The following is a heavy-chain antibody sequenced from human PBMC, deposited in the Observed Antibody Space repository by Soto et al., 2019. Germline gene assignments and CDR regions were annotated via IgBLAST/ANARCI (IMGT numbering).Heavy chain of an antibody. CDR1: GGSISDFY. V-gene: IGHV4-59*01. D-gene: IGHD6-6*01. J-gene: IGHJ4*02. Sequence: PSETLSLTCTVSGGSISDFYWSWIRQPPGKGLEWIGYIYYSGSTNYNPSLKSRVTISVDTSKNQFSLNLRSMSPADTAVYYCARVGGLAARTFDYWDPGTLVTVSS. CDR2: IYYSGST. CDR3: ARVGGLAARTFDY.